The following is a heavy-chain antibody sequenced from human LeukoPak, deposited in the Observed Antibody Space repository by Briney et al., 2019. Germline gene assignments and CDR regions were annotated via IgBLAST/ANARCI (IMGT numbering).Heavy chain of an antibody. D-gene: IGHD3-22*01. J-gene: IGHJ1*01. CDR2: IDPNSGGT. Sequence: ASVKVSCKASGYTFTGYYMNWVRQAPGQGLEWMGWIDPNSGGTNYAQKFQGRVTMTRDTSISTAYMELSRLRSDDAAVYYCARDSYYDSSGYYSSEYFQHWGQGTLVTVSS. CDR3: ARDSYYDSSGYYSSEYFQH. CDR1: GYTFTGYY. V-gene: IGHV1-2*02.